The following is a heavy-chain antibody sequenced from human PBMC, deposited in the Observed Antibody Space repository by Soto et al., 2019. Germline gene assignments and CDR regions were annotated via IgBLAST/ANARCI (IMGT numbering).Heavy chain of an antibody. CDR3: AREPLAHSYFDF. J-gene: IGHJ4*02. CDR1: ADSVSSHY. CDR2: LYNDERT. Sequence: PSETLSLTCTVSADSVSSHYWIWIRQPAGKGLEWLGRLYNDERTNYNPSLKSRVTMSMDTSKNQFSLKLTSVTAADSAVYFCAREPLAHSYFDFWGQGILVTVSS. V-gene: IGHV4-4*07.